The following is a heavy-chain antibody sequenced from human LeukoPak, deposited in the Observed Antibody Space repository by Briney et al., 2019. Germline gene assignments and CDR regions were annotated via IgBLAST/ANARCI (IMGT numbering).Heavy chain of an antibody. CDR2: INPNSGDT. CDR1: GYTFTGYY. Sequence: ASVKVSCKASGYTFTGYYLHWVRQAPGQGLEWMGWINPNSGDTNFAQKFQGSATMTSGTSISTAYMELSRLTSDDTAVYYCARQYGDYALYFDYWGQGSLVTVSS. D-gene: IGHD4-17*01. J-gene: IGHJ4*02. CDR3: ARQYGDYALYFDY. V-gene: IGHV1-2*02.